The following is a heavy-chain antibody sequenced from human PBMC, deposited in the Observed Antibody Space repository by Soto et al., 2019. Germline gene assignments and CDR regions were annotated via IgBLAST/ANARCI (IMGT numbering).Heavy chain of an antibody. Sequence: QVQLVQSGAEVKKPGASVKVSCRASGYTFTNFGVTWVRRAPGQGLEWMGWIRAYTDTPNYAQKFQGRVTMTIDTSTSTAYMDLRRLTSDDTTVYYCARVIAGVEAWFDPWGQGTLVTVSS. CDR3: ARVIAGVEAWFDP. J-gene: IGHJ5*02. CDR1: GYTFTNFG. D-gene: IGHD6-13*01. V-gene: IGHV1-18*01. CDR2: IRAYTDTP.